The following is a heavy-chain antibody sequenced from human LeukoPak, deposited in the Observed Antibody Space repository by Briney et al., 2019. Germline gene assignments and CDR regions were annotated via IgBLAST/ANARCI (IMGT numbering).Heavy chain of an antibody. Sequence: GGSLRLSGAASGFTFSSYAMNWVRQAPGKGLEWVATIKQDSREKTYVDSVEGRFTSSRDNAKSSLFLQMDSLRAEDTAVYYCARFGMDAAIDYWGQGTLVTVSS. V-gene: IGHV3-7*01. D-gene: IGHD2-15*01. J-gene: IGHJ4*02. CDR3: ARFGMDAAIDY. CDR1: GFTFSSYA. CDR2: IKQDSREK.